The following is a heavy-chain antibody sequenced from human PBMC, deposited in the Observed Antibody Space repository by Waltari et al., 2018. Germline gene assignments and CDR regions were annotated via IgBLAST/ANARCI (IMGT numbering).Heavy chain of an antibody. Sequence: QVQLQESGPGLVKPSETLSLTCAVSGYSISSGYYWGWIRPPPGKGLEWMGSIYHSGSTYYNPSLKSRVTISVDTSKNQFSLKLSSVTAADTAVYYCARSLTSGPAYYYDSSGYFDAFDIWGQGTMVTVSS. D-gene: IGHD3-22*01. CDR1: GYSISSGYY. CDR3: ARSLTSGPAYYYDSSGYFDAFDI. CDR2: IYHSGST. J-gene: IGHJ3*02. V-gene: IGHV4-38-2*01.